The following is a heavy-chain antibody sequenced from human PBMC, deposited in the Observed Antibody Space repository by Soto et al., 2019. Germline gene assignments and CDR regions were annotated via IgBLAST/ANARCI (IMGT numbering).Heavy chain of an antibody. J-gene: IGHJ3*02. CDR3: ARHCSSTSCYGAFDI. V-gene: IGHV4-34*01. CDR1: GGSFSGYY. D-gene: IGHD2-2*01. Sequence: QVQLQQWGAGLLKPSETLSLTCAVYGGSFSGYYWSWIRQPPGKGLEWIGEINHSGSTNYNPSLKSRVTISVDTSKNQFSLKLSSVTAADTAVYYCARHCSSTSCYGAFDIWGQGTMVTVSS. CDR2: INHSGST.